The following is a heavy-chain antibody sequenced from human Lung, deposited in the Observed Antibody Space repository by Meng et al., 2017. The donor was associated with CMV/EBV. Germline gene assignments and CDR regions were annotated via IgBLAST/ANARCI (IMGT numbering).Heavy chain of an antibody. J-gene: IGHJ6*02. V-gene: IGHV1-24*01. CDR3: ATDGRGYSYGKYYYYYGMDV. CDR1: GYTLTELS. CDR2: FDPEDGET. D-gene: IGHD5-18*01. Sequence: ASXXVSXKVSGYTLTELSMHWVRQAPGKGLEWMGGFDPEDGETIYAQKFQGRVTMTEDTSTDTAYMELSSLRSEDTAVYYCATDGRGYSYGKYYYYYGMDVWXQGTTVTVSS.